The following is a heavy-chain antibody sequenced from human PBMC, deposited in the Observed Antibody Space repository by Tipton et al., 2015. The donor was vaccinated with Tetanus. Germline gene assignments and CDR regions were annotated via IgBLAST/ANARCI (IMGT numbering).Heavy chain of an antibody. J-gene: IGHJ4*02. CDR3: ARGMAEASNCGGDCYSDY. CDR1: GFTFSSHW. CDR2: TNGDGSST. V-gene: IGHV3-74*01. Sequence: SLRLSCAASGFTFSSHWMHWVRQAPGKGLVWVSRTNGDGSSTNYADSVKDRFTISRDNAKNSLYLQMNSLRAEDTAVYYCARGMAEASNCGGDCYSDYWGQGTLVTVSS. D-gene: IGHD2-21*02.